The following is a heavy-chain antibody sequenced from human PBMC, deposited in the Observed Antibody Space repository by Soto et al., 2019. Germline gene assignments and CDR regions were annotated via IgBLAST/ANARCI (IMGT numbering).Heavy chain of an antibody. CDR1: GYSFTSYW. Sequence: PGESLKISCKGSGYSFTSYWIGWVRQMPGKGLEWMGIIYPGDSDTRYSPSFQGQVTISADKSISTAYLQWSSLKASDTAMYYWARIIQTIVVVPAAPGPYFDYWGQGTLVTVSS. J-gene: IGHJ4*02. D-gene: IGHD2-2*01. CDR2: IYPGDSDT. CDR3: ARIIQTIVVVPAAPGPYFDY. V-gene: IGHV5-51*01.